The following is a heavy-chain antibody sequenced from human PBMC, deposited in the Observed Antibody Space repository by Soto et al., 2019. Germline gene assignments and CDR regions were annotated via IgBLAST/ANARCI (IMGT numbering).Heavy chain of an antibody. CDR1: GFTFSSYG. V-gene: IGHV3-30*18. CDR3: AKESDYPDV. Sequence: QVQLVESGGGVVQPGRSLRLSCAASGFTFSSYGMHWVRQAPGKGLEWVAVISYDGSNKYYADSVKGRFTISGDNSKNTLYLQMNSLRAEDTAVYYCAKESDYPDVWGQGTLVTVSS. CDR2: ISYDGSNK. D-gene: IGHD4-17*01. J-gene: IGHJ4*02.